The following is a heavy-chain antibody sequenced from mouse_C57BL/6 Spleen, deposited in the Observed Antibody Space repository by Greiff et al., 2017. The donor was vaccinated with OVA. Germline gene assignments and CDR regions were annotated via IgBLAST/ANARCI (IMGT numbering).Heavy chain of an antibody. CDR2: ILPGSGST. Sequence: QVQLQQSGAELMKPGASVKLSCKATGYTFTGYWIEWVKQRPGHGLEWIGEILPGSGSTNYNEKFKGKATFTADTSSNTAYMQLSSLTTEDSAIYYCARYSDYYGSSHLSYAMDYWGQGTSVTVSS. CDR3: ARYSDYYGSSHLSYAMDY. J-gene: IGHJ4*01. V-gene: IGHV1-9*01. D-gene: IGHD1-1*01. CDR1: GYTFTGYW.